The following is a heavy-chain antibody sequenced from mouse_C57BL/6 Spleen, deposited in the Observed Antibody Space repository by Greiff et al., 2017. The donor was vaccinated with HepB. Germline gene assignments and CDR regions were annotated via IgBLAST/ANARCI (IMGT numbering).Heavy chain of an antibody. D-gene: IGHD1-1*01. CDR1: GFTFTDYY. Sequence: EVQVVESGGGSVQPGGSLSLSCAASGFTFTDYYMSWVRQPPGKALEWLGFIRNKANGYTTEYSASVKGRFTISGDNSQSILDQQVNALRAEDSATYYCGRSHGSSYASFAYWGQGTLVTVSA. J-gene: IGHJ3*01. CDR3: GRSHGSSYASFAY. CDR2: IRNKANGYTT. V-gene: IGHV7-3*01.